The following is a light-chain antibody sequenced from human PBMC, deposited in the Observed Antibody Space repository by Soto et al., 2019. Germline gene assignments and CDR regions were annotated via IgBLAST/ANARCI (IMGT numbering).Light chain of an antibody. Sequence: EIQMTQSTSSLSASVADRVTITCRASQTVSIYLHWYRQKPGKAPELLIFAASDLQSGVPSRFSGSGSGTDFTLTISSLQPEDFATYYCQQTYSSPQTFGQGTKVDIK. J-gene: IGKJ1*01. V-gene: IGKV1-39*01. CDR3: QQTYSSPQT. CDR2: AAS. CDR1: QTVSIY.